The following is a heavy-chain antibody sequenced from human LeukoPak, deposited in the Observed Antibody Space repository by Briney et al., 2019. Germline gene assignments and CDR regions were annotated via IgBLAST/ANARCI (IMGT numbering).Heavy chain of an antibody. V-gene: IGHV3-23*01. J-gene: IGHJ4*02. CDR2: ISGSGAAT. Sequence: GGSLRLSCAASGFTFSNYAMNWVRQAPGKGLEWVSAISGSGAATFNADSVKGRFTISRDTSKNTVYLQMNSLRAEDTAVYYCARSLVYFDCWGQGTLVTVSS. CDR3: ARSLVYFDC. CDR1: GFTFSNYA.